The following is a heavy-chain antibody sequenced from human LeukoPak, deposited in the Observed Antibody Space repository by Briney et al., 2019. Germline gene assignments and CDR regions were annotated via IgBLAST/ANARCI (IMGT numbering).Heavy chain of an antibody. D-gene: IGHD5-24*01. V-gene: IGHV4-39*01. J-gene: IGHJ4*02. CDR2: IYYSGTI. CDR1: GGSIGSSNYF. Sequence: SETLSLTCTVSGGSIGSSNYFWGWIRQTPGMGLEWIGSIYYSGTIYYNPSLKSRVTISVDQSKNQFSLRLRSVTAADTAVYYCARHEEEDGYNAKTFDYWGQGTLVTVSS. CDR3: ARHEEEDGYNAKTFDY.